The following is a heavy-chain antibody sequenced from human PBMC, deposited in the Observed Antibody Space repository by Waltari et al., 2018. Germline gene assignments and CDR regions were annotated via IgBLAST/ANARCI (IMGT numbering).Heavy chain of an antibody. V-gene: IGHV1-24*01. CDR2: LDPEDGET. J-gene: IGHJ6*02. CDR3: ATTLHDYSYYYYGMDV. CDR1: GYTLTELS. D-gene: IGHD4-4*01. Sequence: QVQLVQSGAEVKKPGASVKVSCKVSGYTLTELSMHWVRQAPGKGLEWMGGLDPEDGETIYAQKFQGRVTMTEDTSTDTAYMEMSSLRSEDTAVYYCATTLHDYSYYYYGMDVWGQGTTVIVSS.